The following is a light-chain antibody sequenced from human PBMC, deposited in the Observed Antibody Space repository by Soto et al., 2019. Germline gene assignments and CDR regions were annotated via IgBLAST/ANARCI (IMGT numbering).Light chain of an antibody. V-gene: IGKV1-39*01. CDR3: QQSYSAPRT. J-gene: IGKJ2*01. CDR1: QSIGTY. Sequence: DIQMTQSPSSLPASVGDRISITCRASQSIGTYLSWYQQKPGKAPKLLIYGASNLQSGVPSRFSGSGSETGFTLTISSXQPEDFATYYCQQSYSAPRTFGQGTKVDSK. CDR2: GAS.